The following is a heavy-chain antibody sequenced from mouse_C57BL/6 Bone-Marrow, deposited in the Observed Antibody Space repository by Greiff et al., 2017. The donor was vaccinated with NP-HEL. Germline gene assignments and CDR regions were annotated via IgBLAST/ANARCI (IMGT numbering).Heavy chain of an antibody. Sequence: VQLQESGPELVKPGASVKISCKASGYAFSSSWMNWVKQRPGQGLEWIGRIYPGDGDTNYNRKFTGKATLTADKSSSTAYMQLSSLTSEDSAVYFCAGGGGGSYPAWFAYWGQGTLVTVSA. J-gene: IGHJ3*01. CDR2: IYPGDGDT. CDR3: AGGGGGSYPAWFAY. D-gene: IGHD1-1*02. V-gene: IGHV1-82*01. CDR1: GYAFSSSW.